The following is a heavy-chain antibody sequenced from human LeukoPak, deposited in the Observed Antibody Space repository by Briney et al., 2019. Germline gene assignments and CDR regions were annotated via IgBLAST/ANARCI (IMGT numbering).Heavy chain of an antibody. J-gene: IGHJ4*02. CDR3: ARMKIHYYDY. Sequence: SQTLSLTCTVSGGSISGGGYYWNWIRQHPGKGLEWIGYIYYSGSTYYNPSLKSRVNISVDTSKNQFSLKLSSVTAADTAVYYCARMKIHYYDYWGQGTLVTVSS. D-gene: IGHD2-8*01. CDR2: IYYSGST. CDR1: GGSISGGGYY. V-gene: IGHV4-31*03.